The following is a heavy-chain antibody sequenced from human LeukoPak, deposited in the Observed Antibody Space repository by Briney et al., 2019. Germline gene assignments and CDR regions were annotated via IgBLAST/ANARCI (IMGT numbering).Heavy chain of an antibody. CDR1: GGTFSSYA. CDR3: ARVALELTPYDAFDI. CDR2: IIPIFGTA. D-gene: IGHD1-7*01. J-gene: IGHJ3*02. Sequence: EASVKVSCKASGGTFSSYAISWVRQAPGQGLEWMGGIIPIFGTAHYAQKSQGRVTIAADESTSTAYMELSSLRSEDTAVYYCARVALELTPYDAFDIWGQGTMVTVSS. V-gene: IGHV1-69*13.